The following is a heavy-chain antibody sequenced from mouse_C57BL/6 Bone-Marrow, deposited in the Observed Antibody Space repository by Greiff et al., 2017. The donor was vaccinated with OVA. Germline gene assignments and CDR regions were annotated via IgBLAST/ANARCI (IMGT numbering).Heavy chain of an antibody. D-gene: IGHD3-2*01. V-gene: IGHV10-1*01. CDR3: VRQTGR. CDR1: GFSFNTYA. Sequence: EVQVVESGGGLVQPKGSLKLSCAASGFSFNTYAMNWVRQAPGKGLEWVARIRSKSNNYATHYADSVKDRFTISRDDSESMLYLQMNNLKTEDTAMYYCVRQTGRWGQGTLVTVSA. J-gene: IGHJ3*02. CDR2: IRSKSNNYAT.